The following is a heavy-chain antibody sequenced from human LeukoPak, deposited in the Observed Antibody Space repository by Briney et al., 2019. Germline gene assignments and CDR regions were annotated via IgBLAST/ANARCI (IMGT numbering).Heavy chain of an antibody. D-gene: IGHD3-9*01. CDR1: GFTFSSYA. Sequence: TGGSLRLSCAASGFTFSSYAMSWVRQAPGKGLEWVSAISGSGGSTYYADSVKGRFTISRDNSKNTLYLQMNSLRAEDTAVYYCAKDKVELRYFDWFSNFDYWGREPWSPSPQ. V-gene: IGHV3-23*01. J-gene: IGHJ4*02. CDR3: AKDKVELRYFDWFSNFDY. CDR2: ISGSGGST.